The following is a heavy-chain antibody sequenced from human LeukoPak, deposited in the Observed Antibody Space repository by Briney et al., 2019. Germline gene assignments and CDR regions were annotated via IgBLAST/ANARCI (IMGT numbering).Heavy chain of an antibody. CDR1: GHTFTSYD. J-gene: IGHJ6*02. CDR3: ARANNMDV. V-gene: IGHV1-8*01. D-gene: IGHD1/OR15-1a*01. CDR2: MNPNSGNT. Sequence: ASVKVSCKASGHTFTSYDINWVRQATGQGPEWMGWMNPNSGNTGYAKKFQGRVTMTRNTYISTAYMELSSLRSEDTAVYYCARANNMDVWGQGTTVTVSS.